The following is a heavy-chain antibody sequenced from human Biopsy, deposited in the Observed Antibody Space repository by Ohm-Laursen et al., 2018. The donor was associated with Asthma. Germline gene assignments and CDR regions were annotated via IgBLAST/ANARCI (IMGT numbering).Heavy chain of an antibody. D-gene: IGHD3-10*01. Sequence: GSLRLSCAASGFTFSSYRMHWVRQAPGKGLVWVSRINSDGSSTSYADSVKGRFTISRDNAKNALYLQMNSLRAEDTAVYYCARDLTMVQGGFADYWGQGTLVTVSS. V-gene: IGHV3-74*01. CDR3: ARDLTMVQGGFADY. J-gene: IGHJ4*02. CDR1: GFTFSSYR. CDR2: INSDGSST.